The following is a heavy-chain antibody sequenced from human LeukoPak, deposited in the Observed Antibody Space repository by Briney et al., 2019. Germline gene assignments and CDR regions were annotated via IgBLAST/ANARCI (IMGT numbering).Heavy chain of an antibody. Sequence: PSETLSLTCAVYGGSFSGYYWSWIRQPPGKGLEWIGEINHSGSTNYNPSLKSRVTISVDTSKNRFSLKLSPVTAADTAVYYCARGKRGYSSSWYDYWGQGTLVTVSS. D-gene: IGHD6-13*01. CDR3: ARGKRGYSSSWYDY. V-gene: IGHV4-34*01. CDR2: INHSGST. J-gene: IGHJ4*02. CDR1: GGSFSGYY.